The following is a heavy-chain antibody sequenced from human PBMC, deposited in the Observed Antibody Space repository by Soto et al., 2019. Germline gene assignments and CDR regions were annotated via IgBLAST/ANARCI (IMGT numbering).Heavy chain of an antibody. CDR2: ISYDGSNK. CDR1: GFTFSAYG. Sequence: LRLSCAASGFTFSAYGMHWVRQAPGKGLEWVVQISYDGSNKYYADSVKGRFTISRDNSKNTLYLRMNSLRAEDTAVYYCAKGQTNYYDSSGPFRYLESFQYWGQGTLVTVS. V-gene: IGHV3-30*18. CDR3: AKGQTNYYDSSGPFRYLESFQY. D-gene: IGHD3-22*01. J-gene: IGHJ1*01.